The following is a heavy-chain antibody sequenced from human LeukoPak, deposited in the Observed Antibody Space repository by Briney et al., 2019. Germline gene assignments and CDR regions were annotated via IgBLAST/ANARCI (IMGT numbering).Heavy chain of an antibody. CDR2: IHYSGST. D-gene: IGHD3-22*01. J-gene: IGHJ3*02. CDR3: ARDRYYYDTSGPPLDI. CDR1: GGSINSNSYY. V-gene: IGHV4-39*07. Sequence: SETLSLTCTVSGGSINSNSYYWGWLRQPPGKGLEWIGNIHYSGSTYYNPSLKSRVTMSVDPSTNQFSLRLSSVPAAEPAVTYCARDRYYYDTSGPPLDIWGQGTMVTVSS.